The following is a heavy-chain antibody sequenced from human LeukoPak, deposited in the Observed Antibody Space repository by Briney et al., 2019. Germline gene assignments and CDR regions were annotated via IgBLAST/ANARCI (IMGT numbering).Heavy chain of an antibody. Sequence: GGYLRLSCAVSGFTFRSYWMSWVRQAPGKGLEWVANIKEDGRERYYVDSVKGRFTISRDNAKNSLYLQMNSLRAEYTAVYYCASHRDYYDSSGLCAFDYWGQGTVVTVSS. CDR3: ASHRDYYDSSGLCAFDY. CDR2: IKEDGRER. CDR1: GFTFRSYW. D-gene: IGHD3-22*01. J-gene: IGHJ4*02. V-gene: IGHV3-7*01.